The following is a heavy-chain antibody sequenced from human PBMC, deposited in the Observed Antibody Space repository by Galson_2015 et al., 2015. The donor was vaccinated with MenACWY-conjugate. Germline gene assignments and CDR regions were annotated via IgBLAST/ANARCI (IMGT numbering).Heavy chain of an antibody. CDR1: GFTFSSYS. J-gene: IGHJ4*02. Sequence: SLRLSCAASGFTFSSYSMNWVRQAPGKGLEWVSSISSSSSYIYYADSVRGRFTISRDNAKNSLYLQMNSLRAEDTAVYYCARIGANIQWLDNDYWGQGTLVTVPS. CDR3: ARIGANIQWLDNDY. D-gene: IGHD6-19*01. V-gene: IGHV3-21*01. CDR2: ISSSSSYI.